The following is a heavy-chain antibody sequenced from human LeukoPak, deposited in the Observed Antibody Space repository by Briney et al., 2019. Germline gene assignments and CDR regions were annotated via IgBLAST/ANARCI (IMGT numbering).Heavy chain of an antibody. CDR1: GHTFTSYG. CDR2: ISAYNGNT. D-gene: IGHD3-3*01. J-gene: IGHJ4*02. CDR3: ARGEGITIFGVVTSGPFDY. Sequence: ASVKVSCKASGHTFTSYGISWVRQAPGQGLEWMGWISAYNGNTNYAQKLQGRVTMTTDTSTSTAYMELRSLRSDDTAVYYCARGEGITIFGVVTSGPFDYWGQGTLVTVSS. V-gene: IGHV1-18*01.